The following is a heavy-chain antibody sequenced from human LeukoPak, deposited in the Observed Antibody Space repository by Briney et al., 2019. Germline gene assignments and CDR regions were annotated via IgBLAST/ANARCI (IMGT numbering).Heavy chain of an antibody. J-gene: IGHJ4*02. CDR1: GYTFNSHD. Sequence: GASVKVSCKASGYTFNSHDIHWVRQAPGQGLEWMGWLNPNNGATHYAQKFQGRVTMTRDTSISTAYMEVSRLSSDDTAVYYCARASSGSYFLYYWGQGTLVTVSS. V-gene: IGHV1-2*02. CDR3: ARASSGSYFLYY. D-gene: IGHD3-10*01. CDR2: LNPNNGAT.